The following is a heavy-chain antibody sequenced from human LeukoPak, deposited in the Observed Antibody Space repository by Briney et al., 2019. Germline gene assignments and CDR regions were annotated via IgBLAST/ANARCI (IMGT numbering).Heavy chain of an antibody. CDR2: SDPSDGGR. V-gene: IGHV1-46*01. Sequence: ASVRVSCKTSGYTFSSDSMHWVRHTPRQGHEWMAISDPSDGGRSYAQKFQGRVTMTSDTSASTVYMELRSLRSEDTAVYYCARGATDYFYMDVWGKGTTVSVSS. J-gene: IGHJ6*03. CDR3: ARGATDYFYMDV. CDR1: GYTFSSDS.